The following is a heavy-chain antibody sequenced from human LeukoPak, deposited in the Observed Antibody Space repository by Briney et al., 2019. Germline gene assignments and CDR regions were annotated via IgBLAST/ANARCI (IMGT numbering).Heavy chain of an antibody. D-gene: IGHD6-19*01. CDR2: ISTSSIYI. V-gene: IGHV3-21*01. J-gene: IGHJ6*03. Sequence: GGSLRLSCAASGFTFSSYSMNWVRQAPGKGLEWVSFISTSSIYIYYADSVKGRFTISRDNAKNSLYLQMNSLRAEDTAVYYCVRGAVAISYYYYYMDVWGKGTTVTVSS. CDR3: VRGAVAISYYYYYMDV. CDR1: GFTFSSYS.